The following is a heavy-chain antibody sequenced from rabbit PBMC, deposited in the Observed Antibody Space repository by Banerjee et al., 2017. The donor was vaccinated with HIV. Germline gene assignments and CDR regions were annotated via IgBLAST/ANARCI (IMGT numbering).Heavy chain of an antibody. CDR3: ARGVAGYGWSTRLDL. CDR1: AFSFSNKYV. CDR2: IDSSSIT. Sequence: QEQLEESGGDLVKPEGSLTLTCTASAFSFSNKYVMCWVRQAPGKGLEWIGCIDSSSITWYASWVNGRFTISKTSSTTMTLQITSLTAADTATYFCARGVAGYGWSTRLDLWGQGTLVTVS. V-gene: IGHV1S45*01. J-gene: IGHJ3*01. D-gene: IGHD6-1*01.